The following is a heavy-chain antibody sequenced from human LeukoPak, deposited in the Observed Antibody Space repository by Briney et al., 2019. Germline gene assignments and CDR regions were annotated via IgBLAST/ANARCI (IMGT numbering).Heavy chain of an antibody. CDR3: ARRRWSLSGYKKAYYYYYMDV. CDR1: GGTFSNYA. Sequence: GASVKVSCKASGGTFSNYAITWVRQAPGQGLEWMGGIIPIFGTANYAQKFRGRVTITADESTSTAYMELSSLRSEDTAVYYCARRRWSLSGYKKAYYYYYMDVWGKGATVTISS. V-gene: IGHV1-69*13. CDR2: IIPIFGTA. D-gene: IGHD5-12*01. J-gene: IGHJ6*03.